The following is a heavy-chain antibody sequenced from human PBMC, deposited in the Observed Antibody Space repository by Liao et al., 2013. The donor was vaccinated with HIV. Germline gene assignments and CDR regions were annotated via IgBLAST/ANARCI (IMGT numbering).Heavy chain of an antibody. V-gene: IGHV4-4*07. Sequence: QVQLQESGPGLVKPSETLSLTCTVSGGSISSYYWSWIRQPAGKGLEWIGRIYTSGSTNYNPSLKSRVTMSVDTSKNQFSLKLSSVTAADTAVYYCARGEMATITSRNYYYYMDVWGKGTTVTVSS. CDR3: ARGEMATITSRNYYYYMDV. CDR2: IYTSGST. CDR1: GGSISSYY. J-gene: IGHJ6*03. D-gene: IGHD5-24*01.